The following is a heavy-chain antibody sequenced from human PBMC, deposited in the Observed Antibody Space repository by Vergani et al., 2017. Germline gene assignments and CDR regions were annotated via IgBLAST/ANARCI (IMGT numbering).Heavy chain of an antibody. D-gene: IGHD2-15*01. CDR1: GFTFSSYA. CDR3: AKGYCSGGSCYRTKLPDAFDI. V-gene: IGHV3-23*01. CDR2: ISGSGGST. J-gene: IGHJ3*02. Sequence: EVQLLESGGGLVQPGGSLRLSCAASGFTFSSYAMSWVRQAPGKGLEWVSAISGSGGSTYYADSVKGRFTISRDNSKNTLYLQMNNLRAEDTAVYYCAKGYCSGGSCYRTKLPDAFDIWGQGTMVTVSS.